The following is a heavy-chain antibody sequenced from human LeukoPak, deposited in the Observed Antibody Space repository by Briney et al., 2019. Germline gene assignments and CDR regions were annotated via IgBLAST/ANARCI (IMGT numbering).Heavy chain of an antibody. J-gene: IGHJ4*02. V-gene: IGHV4-59*01. CDR2: IYDSGST. Sequence: SETLSLTCTVSGGSISSYYWSWIRQPPGKGLEWIGYIYDSGSTNYNPSLKSRVTISVDTSKNQFSLKVSSVTAADTAVYYCARVTGYRIEDYFDYWGQGTLVTVSS. CDR1: GGSISSYY. D-gene: IGHD6-13*01. CDR3: ARVTGYRIEDYFDY.